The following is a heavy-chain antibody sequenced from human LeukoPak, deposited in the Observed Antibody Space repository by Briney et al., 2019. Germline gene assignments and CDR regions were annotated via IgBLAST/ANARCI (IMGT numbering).Heavy chain of an antibody. CDR3: ATTTIRLGY. D-gene: IGHD1-26*01. J-gene: IGHJ4*02. V-gene: IGHV4-61*02. CDR2: IYTSGST. Sequence: SETLSLTCTVSGGSISSGSYYWSWIRQPAGKGLEWIGRIYTSGSTNYNPSLKSRVTISVDTSKNQFSLKLSSVTAADTAVYYCATTTIRLGYWGQGTLVTVSS. CDR1: GGSISSGSYY.